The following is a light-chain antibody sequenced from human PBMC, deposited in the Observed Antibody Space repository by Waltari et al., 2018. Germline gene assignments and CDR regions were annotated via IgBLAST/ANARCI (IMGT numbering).Light chain of an antibody. CDR1: SSDVGGFNY. CDR3: SSFTSSSVYV. Sequence: QSALTQPASVSGSPGQSITISCTGTSSDVGGFNYVSWYQQYPGKPPKLMIFEVSNRPSGVSNRFSGSKSGNTASLTISGLQAEDEADYYCSSFTSSSVYVFGTGTKVTVL. J-gene: IGLJ1*01. V-gene: IGLV2-14*01. CDR2: EVS.